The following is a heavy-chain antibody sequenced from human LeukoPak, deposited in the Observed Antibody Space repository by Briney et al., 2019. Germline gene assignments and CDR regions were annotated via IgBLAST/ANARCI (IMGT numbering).Heavy chain of an antibody. CDR3: AKDTRALLRLGYFDC. J-gene: IGHJ4*02. CDR2: ISGTGGNT. CDR1: RFTFSNYA. D-gene: IGHD1-26*01. V-gene: IGHV3-23*01. Sequence: PGGSLRLSCAASRFTFSNYAMSWVRQAPGKGLEWVSAISGTGGNTYYADSVKGRFTISRDNSRHTLYLQMNSLRAEDTAVYYCAKDTRALLRLGYFDCWGQGTLVTVSS.